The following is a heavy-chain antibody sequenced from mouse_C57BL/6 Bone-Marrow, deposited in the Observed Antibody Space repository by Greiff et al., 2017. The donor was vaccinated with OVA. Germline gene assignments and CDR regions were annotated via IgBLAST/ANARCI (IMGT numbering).Heavy chain of an antibody. J-gene: IGHJ1*03. CDR2: IYPRSGNT. D-gene: IGHD2-3*01. CDR1: GYTFTSYG. Sequence: QVQLKESGAELARPGASVKLSCKASGYTFTSYGLSWVKQRTGQGLEWIGEIYPRSGNTYYNEKFKGKATLTADKSSSTAYMELRSLTSEDSAVYFCARDGYSGWYFDVWGTGTTVTVSS. V-gene: IGHV1-81*01. CDR3: ARDGYSGWYFDV.